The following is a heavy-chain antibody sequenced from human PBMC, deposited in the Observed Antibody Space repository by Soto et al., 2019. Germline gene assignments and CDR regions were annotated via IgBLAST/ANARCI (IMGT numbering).Heavy chain of an antibody. V-gene: IGHV4-4*02. CDR2: IYYRAGA. Sequence: SETLSLTCAVSGASISSNNWWSWVRQPPGKGLEWIGEIYYRAGANYDPTLKSRLTISLDQSMNRVSLELRSVTAADTAVYYCARGASVVVPMYYLDYWGPGILVTVSS. CDR3: ARGASVVVPMYYLDY. D-gene: IGHD2-2*01. J-gene: IGHJ4*02. CDR1: GASISSNNW.